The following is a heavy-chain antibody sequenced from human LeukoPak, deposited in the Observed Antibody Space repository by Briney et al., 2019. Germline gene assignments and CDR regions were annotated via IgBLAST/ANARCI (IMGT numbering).Heavy chain of an antibody. D-gene: IGHD3-22*01. Sequence: PSQTLSLTCTVSGGSISSGSYYWSWIRQPAGKGLEWIGRIYTSGSTNYNPSLKSRVTISVDTSKNQFSLKLSSVTAADTAVYYCARGDYHDSSGYPPYYYYGMDVWGQGTTVTVSS. CDR2: IYTSGST. CDR1: GGSISSGSYY. J-gene: IGHJ6*02. CDR3: ARGDYHDSSGYPPYYYYGMDV. V-gene: IGHV4-61*02.